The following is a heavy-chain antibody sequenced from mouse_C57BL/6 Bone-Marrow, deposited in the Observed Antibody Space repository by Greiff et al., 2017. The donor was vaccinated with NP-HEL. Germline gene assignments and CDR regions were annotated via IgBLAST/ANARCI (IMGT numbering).Heavy chain of an antibody. V-gene: IGHV5-4*01. Sequence: EVQVVESGGGLVKPGGSLKLSCAASGFTFSSYAMSWVRQTPEKRLEWVATISDGGSYTYYPDNVKGRFTISRDNAKNNLYLQMSHLKSEDTAMYYCARWGWLLLAYWGQGTLVTVSA. CDR2: ISDGGSYT. J-gene: IGHJ3*01. CDR1: GFTFSSYA. CDR3: ARWGWLLLAY. D-gene: IGHD2-3*01.